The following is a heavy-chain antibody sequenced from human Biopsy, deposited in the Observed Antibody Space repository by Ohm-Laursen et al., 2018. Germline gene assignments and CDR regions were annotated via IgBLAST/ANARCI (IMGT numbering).Heavy chain of an antibody. J-gene: IGHJ4*02. CDR1: GGSLNFYY. Sequence: DTLSLTCTVSGGSLNFYYWSWIRQPPGKGLEWIGYMYYSGSTKYSPSLKNRVTVSFDTSRNQFSLKLTSMTPADTAVYYCVRGRSPATYWGQGALVIVSS. CDR3: VRGRSPATY. D-gene: IGHD3-16*01. CDR2: MYYSGST. V-gene: IGHV4-59*07.